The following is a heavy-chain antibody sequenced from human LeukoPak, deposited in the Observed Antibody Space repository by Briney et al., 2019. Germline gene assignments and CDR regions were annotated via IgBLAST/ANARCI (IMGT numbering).Heavy chain of an antibody. CDR3: AKDQGQAVVPRRFDY. Sequence: KGXXXXSTIYYSGGNTYSADSVKGRFTISRDNAKNTLYLQMNSLRAEDTAVYYCAKDQGQAVVPRRFDYWGQGTLVTVSS. J-gene: IGHJ4*02. D-gene: IGHD2-15*01. V-gene: IGHV3-23*01. CDR2: IYYSGGNT.